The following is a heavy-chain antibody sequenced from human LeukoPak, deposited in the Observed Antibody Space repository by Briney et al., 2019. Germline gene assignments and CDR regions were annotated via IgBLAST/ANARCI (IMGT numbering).Heavy chain of an antibody. D-gene: IGHD3-22*01. Sequence: PGGSLRLSCAASGFTFSRYWMSWVRQAPGKGLERVANTNQDESEKYFVDSVKGRFTISRDNAKNSLYLQMNSLRVEDTAVYYCARPYYYDSSGYHWGQGTLVTVSS. CDR3: ARPYYYDSSGYH. V-gene: IGHV3-7*05. J-gene: IGHJ5*02. CDR1: GFTFSRYW. CDR2: TNQDESEK.